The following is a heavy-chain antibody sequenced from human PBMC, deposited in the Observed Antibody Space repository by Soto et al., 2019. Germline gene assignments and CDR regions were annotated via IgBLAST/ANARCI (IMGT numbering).Heavy chain of an antibody. V-gene: IGHV4-34*01. J-gene: IGHJ5*02. CDR1: GGSFSGYY. CDR3: ARVGCSSTSCYNWFDP. CDR2: INHSGST. D-gene: IGHD2-2*01. Sequence: QVQLQQWGAGLLKPSETLSLTCAVYGGSFSGYYWSWIRQPPGKGLEWIGEINHSGSTNYNPSLKSRVTISVDTSKNQFSLKLSSVTAADTAVCYCARVGCSSTSCYNWFDPWGQGTLVTVSS.